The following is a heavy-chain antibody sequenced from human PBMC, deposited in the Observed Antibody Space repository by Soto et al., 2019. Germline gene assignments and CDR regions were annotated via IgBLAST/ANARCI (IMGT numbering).Heavy chain of an antibody. J-gene: IGHJ4*02. V-gene: IGHV4-34*01. Sequence: SETLSLTCAVYGGSFSGYYWTWIRQPPGTGLEWIGEINHSGSTNYNPSLKSRVTISVDTSKNQFSLKLTSVTAADTAVYYCARDVASAGSTFDYWGQGTLVTVSS. CDR2: INHSGST. CDR1: GGSFSGYY. CDR3: ARDVASAGSTFDY. D-gene: IGHD3-10*01.